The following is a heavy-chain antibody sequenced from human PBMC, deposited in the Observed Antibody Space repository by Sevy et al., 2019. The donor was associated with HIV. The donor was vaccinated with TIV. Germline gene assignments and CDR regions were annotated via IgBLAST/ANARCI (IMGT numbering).Heavy chain of an antibody. CDR3: XXXXXXXWYYFDS. CDR2: IISFFDMT. J-gene: IGHJ4*02. CDR1: GGTISRDG. Sequence: ASVKVSCKASGGTISRDGISWVRQAPGQGLEWMGGIISFFDMTNYAQKFQGRVTISADESTSTVYMELSSLRFEDTXXXXXXXXXXXXWYYFDSWGQGTLVTVSS. V-gene: IGHV1-69*13.